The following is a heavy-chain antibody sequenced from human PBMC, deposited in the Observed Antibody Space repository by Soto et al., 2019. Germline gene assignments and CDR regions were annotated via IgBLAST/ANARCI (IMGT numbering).Heavy chain of an antibody. CDR1: GYTFTSYD. V-gene: IGHV1-8*01. D-gene: IGHD3-3*01. J-gene: IGHJ4*02. CDR3: ARGRITIFGVVIDDY. Sequence: GASVKVFCKASGYTFTSYDINWVRQATGQGLEWMGWMNPNSGNTGYAQKFQGRVTMTRNTSISTAYMELSSLRSEDTAVYYCARGRITIFGVVIDDYWGQGTLVTVSS. CDR2: MNPNSGNT.